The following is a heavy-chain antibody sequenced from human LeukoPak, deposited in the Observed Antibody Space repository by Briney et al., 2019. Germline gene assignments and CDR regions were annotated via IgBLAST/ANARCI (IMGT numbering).Heavy chain of an antibody. CDR1: GFTFSAYW. CDR3: ARGTSSSPNWFDP. CDR2: IKLDGSAK. D-gene: IGHD6-13*01. V-gene: IGHV3-7*04. J-gene: IGHJ5*02. Sequence: PGGSLRLSCAASGFTFSAYWMSWVRQAPGKGLEWVANIKLDGSAKYYLDSVKGRFTISRDNAKNSLFLQMNSLRAEDTAFYYCARGTSSSPNWFDPWGQGTLVTVSS.